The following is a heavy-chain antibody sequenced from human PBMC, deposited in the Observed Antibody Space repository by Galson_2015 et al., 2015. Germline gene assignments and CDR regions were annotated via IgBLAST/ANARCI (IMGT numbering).Heavy chain of an antibody. V-gene: IGHV3-48*01. CDR2: ISSSSSTI. J-gene: IGHJ6*02. CDR3: AKQTTVTTPDYYYYYYGMDV. CDR1: GFTFSSYS. D-gene: IGHD4-17*01. Sequence: SLRLSCAASGFTFSSYSMNWVRQAPGKGLEWVSYISSSSSTIYYADSVKGRFTISRDNAKNSLYLQMNSLRAEDTAVYYCAKQTTVTTPDYYYYYYGMDVWGQGTTVTVSS.